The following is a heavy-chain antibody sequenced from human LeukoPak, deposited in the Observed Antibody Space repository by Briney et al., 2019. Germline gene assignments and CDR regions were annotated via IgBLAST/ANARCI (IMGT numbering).Heavy chain of an antibody. Sequence: SETLSLTCTVSGGSISSGGYYWSWIRQHPGKGLEWIGYIYYSGSTYYNPSLKSRVTISVDTSKNQFSLKLSSVTAADTAAYYCARGGPEEQWLAENWFDPWGQGTLVTVSS. CDR3: ARGGPEEQWLAENWFDP. V-gene: IGHV4-31*03. CDR2: IYYSGST. J-gene: IGHJ5*02. CDR1: GGSISSGGYY. D-gene: IGHD6-19*01.